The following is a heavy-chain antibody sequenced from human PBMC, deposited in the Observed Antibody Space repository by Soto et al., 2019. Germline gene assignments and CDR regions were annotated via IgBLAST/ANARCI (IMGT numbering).Heavy chain of an antibody. Sequence: GGSLRLSCAASGFTVSSNYMSWVRQAPGKGLEWVSVIYSGGSTYYADSVKGRFTISRDNSKNTLYLQMNSLRAEDTAVYYCARARRSKNFDYWGQGTLFTVSS. CDR2: IYSGGST. V-gene: IGHV3-53*01. CDR1: GFTVSSNY. CDR3: ARARRSKNFDY. J-gene: IGHJ4*02.